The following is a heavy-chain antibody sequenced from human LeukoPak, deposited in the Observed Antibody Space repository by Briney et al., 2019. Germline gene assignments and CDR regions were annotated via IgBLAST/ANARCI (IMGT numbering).Heavy chain of an antibody. J-gene: IGHJ4*02. D-gene: IGHD1-26*01. CDR2: IKHSGSS. CDR3: ARIGGSYLDY. Sequence: SETLSLTCAVYGGSFSGYYWSWIRQPPGKGLEWIGEIKHSGSSNYNPSLKSRVTISLETSKNQFSLKLSSVTAADTAVYYCARIGGSYLDYWGQGTLVTVSS. CDR1: GGSFSGYY. V-gene: IGHV4-34*01.